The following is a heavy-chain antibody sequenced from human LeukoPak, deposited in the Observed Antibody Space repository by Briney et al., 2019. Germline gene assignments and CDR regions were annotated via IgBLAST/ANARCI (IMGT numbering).Heavy chain of an antibody. CDR2: INHSGST. CDR1: GGSFSGYY. Sequence: KPSETLSLTCAVYGGSFSGYYWSWIRQPPGKGLEWIGEINHSGSTNYNPSLKSRVTISVDTSKNQFSLKLSSVTAADTAVYYCARGIVVVPAARWFDPWGQGTLVTVSS. CDR3: ARGIVVVPAARWFDP. J-gene: IGHJ5*02. D-gene: IGHD2-2*01. V-gene: IGHV4-34*01.